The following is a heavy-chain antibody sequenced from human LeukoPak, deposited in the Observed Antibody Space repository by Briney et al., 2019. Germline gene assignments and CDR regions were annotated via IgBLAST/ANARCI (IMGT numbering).Heavy chain of an antibody. CDR3: AKKRPNYYGSGSYTRLNWFDP. Sequence: SETLSLTCAVYGGSFSGYYWSWIRQPPGKGLEWIGEINHSGSTNYNPSLKSRVTISVDTSKNQFSLKLSSVTAADTAVYYCAKKRPNYYGSGSYTRLNWFDPWGQGTLVTVSS. CDR2: INHSGST. V-gene: IGHV4-34*01. J-gene: IGHJ5*02. D-gene: IGHD3-10*01. CDR1: GGSFSGYY.